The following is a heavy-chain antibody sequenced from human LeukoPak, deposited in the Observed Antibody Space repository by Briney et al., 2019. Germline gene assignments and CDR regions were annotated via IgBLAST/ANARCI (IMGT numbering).Heavy chain of an antibody. V-gene: IGHV3-53*01. J-gene: IGHJ4*02. Sequence: GGSLRLSCAASGFTVSSNYMSWVRQAPGKGLEWVSVIYSGGSTYYADSGKGRFTISRDNSKNTLYLQMNSLRAEDTAVYYCAREHPLLRYFDYWGQGTLVTVSS. CDR1: GFTVSSNY. D-gene: IGHD2-21*02. CDR3: AREHPLLRYFDY. CDR2: IYSGGST.